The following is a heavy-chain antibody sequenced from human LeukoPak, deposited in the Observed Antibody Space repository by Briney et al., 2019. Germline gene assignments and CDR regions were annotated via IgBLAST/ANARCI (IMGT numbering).Heavy chain of an antibody. J-gene: IGHJ5*02. CDR3: ARDYIVVVVAATPPWFDP. CDR2: ISSSSSYI. Sequence: GGSLRLSCAASGFTFSSYSMNWVRQAPGKGLEWVSSISSSSSYIYYADSVKGRFTISRDNAKNSLYLQMNSLRAEDTAVYYCARDYIVVVVAATPPWFDPWGQGTPVTVSS. D-gene: IGHD2-15*01. CDR1: GFTFSSYS. V-gene: IGHV3-21*01.